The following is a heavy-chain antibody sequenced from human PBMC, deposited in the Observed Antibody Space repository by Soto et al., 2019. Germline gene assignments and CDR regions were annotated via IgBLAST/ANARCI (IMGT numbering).Heavy chain of an antibody. Sequence: PGASLKVSWEGSGYSFTSYWIGGVRQIPRKGLEGVGIIYPGDSDTRYSPSFQGQVTIPADKSISTAYLQWSSLKASDTAMYYCARRGSGNSRSRAFDIWGQGTMVTVSS. CDR2: IYPGDSDT. D-gene: IGHD2-21*02. CDR1: GYSFTSYW. J-gene: IGHJ3*02. V-gene: IGHV5-51*01. CDR3: ARRGSGNSRSRAFDI.